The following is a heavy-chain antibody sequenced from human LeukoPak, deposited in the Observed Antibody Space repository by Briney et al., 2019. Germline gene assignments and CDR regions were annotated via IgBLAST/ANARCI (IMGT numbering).Heavy chain of an antibody. CDR2: TYYTGST. J-gene: IGHJ3*02. V-gene: IGHV4-39*01. CDR1: GVSISRSFYY. Sequence: SETLSLTCSISGVSISRSFYYWGWIRQPPGKRLEWIGNTYYTGSTYYNPSLKSRVSMSVDTSNNQFSLNLISVTAADTAVYFCARRPNLPADLGNYWRFDIWGQGRRVTVSS. D-gene: IGHD4-11*01. CDR3: ARRPNLPADLGNYWRFDI.